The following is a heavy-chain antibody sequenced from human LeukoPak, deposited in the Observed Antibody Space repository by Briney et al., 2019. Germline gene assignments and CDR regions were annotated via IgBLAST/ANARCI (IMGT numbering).Heavy chain of an antibody. J-gene: IGHJ6*03. CDR1: GGSISSYY. CDR3: ARQRYYYYYMDV. CDR2: IYTSGST. V-gene: IGHV4-4*09. D-gene: IGHD5-24*01. Sequence: PSETLSLTCTVSGGSISSYYWSWIRQPPGKGLEWIGYIYTSGSTNYNPSLKSRVTTSVDTSKNQFSLKLSSVTAADTAVYYCARQRYYYYYMDVWGKGTTVTVTS.